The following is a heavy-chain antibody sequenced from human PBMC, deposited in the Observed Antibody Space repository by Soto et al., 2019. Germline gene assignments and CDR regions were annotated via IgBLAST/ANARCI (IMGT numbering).Heavy chain of an antibody. V-gene: IGHV1-18*01. CDR3: ARGDVVGAVVVGAFDI. J-gene: IGHJ3*02. CDR1: GYTFTSYG. CDR2: SSADNGNT. D-gene: IGHD1-26*01. Sequence: QVQLVQSGAEVKKPGASVKVSCRASGYTFTSYGMSWVRQAPGQGVEWMGWSSADNGNTNSAQKLQGRVTMPTDTSTSTAYMELRSLRSDDTAVYYCARGDVVGAVVVGAFDIWGQGTMVTVSS.